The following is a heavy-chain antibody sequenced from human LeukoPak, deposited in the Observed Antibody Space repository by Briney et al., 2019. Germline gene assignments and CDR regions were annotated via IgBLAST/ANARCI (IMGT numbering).Heavy chain of an antibody. CDR2: ISGSGGST. Sequence: PGGSLRLSCAASGFTFSSYGMHWVRQAPGKGLEWVSAISGSGGSTYYADSVKGRFTISRDNSKNTLYLQMNSLRAEDTAVYYCATFKHYGDYFDYWGQGTLVTVSS. V-gene: IGHV3-23*01. J-gene: IGHJ4*02. D-gene: IGHD4-17*01. CDR1: GFTFSSYG. CDR3: ATFKHYGDYFDY.